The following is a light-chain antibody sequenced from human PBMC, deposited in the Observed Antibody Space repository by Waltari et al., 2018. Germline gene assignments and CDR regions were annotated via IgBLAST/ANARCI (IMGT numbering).Light chain of an antibody. Sequence: DIQMTQSPSSLSASVGDSVPITCRASQSISIYLNWYQQKPGKAPKPLISAVSSLQSGVPSRFSGRGSGTDVALTISSLQPEDCATYYCQQSSRTPPWTFGQGTQVEIK. V-gene: IGKV1-39*01. J-gene: IGKJ1*01. CDR2: AVS. CDR3: QQSSRTPPWT. CDR1: QSISIY.